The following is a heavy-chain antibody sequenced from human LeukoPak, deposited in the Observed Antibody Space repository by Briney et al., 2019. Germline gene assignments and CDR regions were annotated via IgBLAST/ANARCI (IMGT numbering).Heavy chain of an antibody. CDR3: VRDFEWELRGAFDI. V-gene: IGHV3-21*01. CDR2: ISSSSSYI. D-gene: IGHD1-26*01. Sequence: PGGSLRLSCAASGFTFSSYSMIWVRQAPGKGLEWVSSISSSSSYIYYADSVKGRFTISRDNAKNSLYLQMNSLRAEDTAVYYCVRDFEWELRGAFDIWGQGTMSPSLQ. CDR1: GFTFSSYS. J-gene: IGHJ3*02.